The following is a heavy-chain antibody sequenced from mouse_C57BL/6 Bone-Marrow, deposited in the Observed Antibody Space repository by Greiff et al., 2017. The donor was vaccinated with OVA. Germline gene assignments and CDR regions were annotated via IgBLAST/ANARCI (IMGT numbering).Heavy chain of an antibody. Sequence: QVQLQQPGAELVRPGSSVKLSCKASGYTFTSYWMDWVKQRPGQGLEWIGNIYPSDSETHYNQKFKDKATLTVDKSSSTAYMQLSSLPSEDSAVYYCAREGEYYYGSSRYYYARDYWGQGTSVTVSS. V-gene: IGHV1-61*01. CDR1: GYTFTSYW. CDR3: AREGEYYYGSSRYYYARDY. J-gene: IGHJ4*01. D-gene: IGHD1-1*01. CDR2: IYPSDSET.